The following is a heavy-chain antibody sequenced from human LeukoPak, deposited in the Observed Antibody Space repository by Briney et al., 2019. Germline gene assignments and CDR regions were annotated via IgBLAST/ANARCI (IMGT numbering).Heavy chain of an antibody. D-gene: IGHD5-18*01. J-gene: IGHJ4*02. V-gene: IGHV3-64*01. CDR3: ARSGYSYGTYLFDY. CDR2: ISSNGGST. Sequence: GGSLRLSCAASGFTFSSYAMHWVRQAPGKGLEYVSAISSNGGSTYYANSVKGRFTISRDNSKNTLCLQMGSLRAEDMAVYYCARSGYSYGTYLFDYWGQGTLVTVSS. CDR1: GFTFSSYA.